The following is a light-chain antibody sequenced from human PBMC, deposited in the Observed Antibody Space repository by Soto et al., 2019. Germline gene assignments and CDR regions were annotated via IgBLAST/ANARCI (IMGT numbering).Light chain of an antibody. V-gene: IGLV3-25*02. CDR1: ALPKQY. CDR3: QSADSSGTVGYV. Sequence: SYELTQPPSVSVSPGQTARITCSGDALPKQYAYWYQQKPGQAPVLVIYKDSERPSGIPERFSGSSSGTTVTLTISGVQAEDEADYYCQSADSSGTVGYVFGTGTKVTVL. CDR2: KDS. J-gene: IGLJ1*01.